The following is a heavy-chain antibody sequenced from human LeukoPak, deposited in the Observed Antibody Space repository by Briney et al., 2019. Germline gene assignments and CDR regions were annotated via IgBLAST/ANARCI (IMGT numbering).Heavy chain of an antibody. Sequence: SETLSLTCTVSGGSISSSNWWSWVRQPPGKGLEWIGEIYHSGSTNYNPSLKSRVTISVDKSKNQFSLKLSSVTAADTAVYYCARVPHYYYYGMDVWGQGTTVTVSS. CDR2: IYHSGST. CDR1: GGSISSSNW. CDR3: ARVPHYYYYGMDV. J-gene: IGHJ6*02. V-gene: IGHV4-4*02.